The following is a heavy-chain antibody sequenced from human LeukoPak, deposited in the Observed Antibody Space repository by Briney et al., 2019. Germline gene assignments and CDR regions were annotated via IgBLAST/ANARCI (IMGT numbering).Heavy chain of an antibody. V-gene: IGHV3-7*01. CDR3: ATYTHWVAGDV. Sequence: GGSLRLSCAASGFTFSDSWMSWVRQAPGKGLEWVANMNKDGSAKDYVDSVKGGFTISRDNARNSLYLQMSSLRAEDTAVYYCATYTHWVAGDVWGEGTTVTVSS. D-gene: IGHD3-16*01. J-gene: IGHJ6*04. CDR2: MNKDGSAK. CDR1: GFTFSDSW.